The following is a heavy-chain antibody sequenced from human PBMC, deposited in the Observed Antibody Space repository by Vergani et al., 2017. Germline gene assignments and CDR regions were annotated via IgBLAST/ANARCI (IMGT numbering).Heavy chain of an antibody. CDR3: ARGSRHSFLYSGYDLDY. V-gene: IGHV1-24*01. J-gene: IGHJ4*02. CDR2: FDPEDGET. D-gene: IGHD5-12*01. Sequence: QVQLVQSGAEVKKPGASVKVSCKVSGYTLTELSMHWVRQAPGKGLEWMGGFDPEDGETIYAQKFQGRVTMTRNTSISTAYMELSSLRSEDTAVYYCARGSRHSFLYSGYDLDYWGQGTLVTVSS. CDR1: GYTLTELS.